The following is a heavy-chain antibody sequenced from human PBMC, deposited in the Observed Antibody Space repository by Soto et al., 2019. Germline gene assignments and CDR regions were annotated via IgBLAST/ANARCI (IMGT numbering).Heavy chain of an antibody. V-gene: IGHV4-39*01. Sequence: PSETLSLICSVSGDSINSDKYYWGWIRQPPGKGLEWIGSIYFRGNTYYNPSLQTRVTISVDTSKNQFSLKLSSVTAADTAVYYCARHHGGGVFERNWFDPWGQETLVTVSS. CDR2: IYFRGNT. CDR1: GDSINSDKYY. J-gene: IGHJ5*02. CDR3: ARHHGGGVFERNWFDP. D-gene: IGHD2-8*02.